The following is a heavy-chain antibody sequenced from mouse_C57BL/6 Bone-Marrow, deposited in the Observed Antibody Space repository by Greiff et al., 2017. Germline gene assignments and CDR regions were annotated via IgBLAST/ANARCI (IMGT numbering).Heavy chain of an antibody. J-gene: IGHJ1*03. V-gene: IGHV5-6*01. D-gene: IGHD1-1*01. CDR3: ARRYYYGSGRYFDV. CDR2: ISSGGSYT. CDR1: GFTFSSYG. Sequence: VHVKQSGGDLVKPGGSLKLSCAASGFTFSSYGMSLVRQTPDKRLEWVATISSGGSYTYYPDSVKGRFTISRDNAKNTLYLQMSSLKSEDTAMYYCARRYYYGSGRYFDVWGTGTTVTVSS.